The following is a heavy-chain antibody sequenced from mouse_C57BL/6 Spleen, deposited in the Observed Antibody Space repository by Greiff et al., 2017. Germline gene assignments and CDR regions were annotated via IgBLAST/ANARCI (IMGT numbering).Heavy chain of an antibody. V-gene: IGHV1-80*01. CDR1: GYAFSSYW. CDR2: LYPGDGDT. CDR3: ARRGTTVVYFDY. Sequence: QVQLQQSGAELVKPGASVKISCKASGYAFSSYWMNWVKQRPGKGLEWIGQLYPGDGDTNYNGKFKGNVTLTADKSSSTAYMQLSSLTSEDSAVYFCARRGTTVVYFDYWGQGTTLTVSS. D-gene: IGHD1-1*01. J-gene: IGHJ2*01.